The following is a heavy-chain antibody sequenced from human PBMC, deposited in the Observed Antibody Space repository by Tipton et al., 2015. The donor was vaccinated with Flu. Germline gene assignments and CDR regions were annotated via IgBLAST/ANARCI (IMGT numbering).Heavy chain of an antibody. CDR3: ARAVGSSSSY. CDR1: GYAFTSFG. Sequence: QLVQSGAEVKKPGASVKVSCKASGYAFTSFGFTWLRQAPGQGFEWMGGIVYASGIPNYAQKFQGRVTMTADKSTTTVYMELSSLRSDDTAVYYCARAVGSSSSYWGQGTLVTVSS. V-gene: IGHV1-69*17. CDR2: IVYASGIP. D-gene: IGHD6-6*01. J-gene: IGHJ4*02.